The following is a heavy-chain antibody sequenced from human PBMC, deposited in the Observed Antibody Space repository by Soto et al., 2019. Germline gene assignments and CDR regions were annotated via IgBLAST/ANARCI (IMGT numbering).Heavy chain of an antibody. D-gene: IGHD6-13*01. Sequence: EVQLVESGGGLVKPGGSLRLSCAASGFTFSNAWMSWVRQAPGKGLEWVGRIKSKTDGGTTDYAAPVKGRFTISRDDSKNTVDPQMNSLKTRGTAVDYCTTGPGGKAAAGFLITYWGQGTLVTVSS. CDR2: IKSKTDGGTT. CDR1: GFTFSNAW. V-gene: IGHV3-15*01. J-gene: IGHJ4*02. CDR3: TTGPGGKAAAGFLITY.